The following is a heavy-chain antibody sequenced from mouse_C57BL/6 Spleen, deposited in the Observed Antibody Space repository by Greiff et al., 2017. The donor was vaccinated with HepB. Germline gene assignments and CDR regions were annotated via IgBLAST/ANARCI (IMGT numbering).Heavy chain of an antibody. CDR3: AKADSSGYRFAY. V-gene: IGHV1-18*01. CDR1: GYTFTDYN. Sequence: EVQLQQSGPELVKPGASVKIPCKASGYTFTDYNMDWVKQSHGKSLEWIGDINPNNGGTIYNQKFKGKATLTVDKSSSTAYMELRSLTAEATAVYYCAKADSSGYRFAYWGQGTLVTVS. J-gene: IGHJ3*01. CDR2: INPNNGGT. D-gene: IGHD3-2*02.